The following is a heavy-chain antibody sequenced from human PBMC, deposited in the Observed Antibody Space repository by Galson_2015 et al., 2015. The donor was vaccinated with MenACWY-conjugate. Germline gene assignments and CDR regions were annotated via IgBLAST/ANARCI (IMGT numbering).Heavy chain of an antibody. Sequence: SLRLSCAASGFTFSNYAMNWVRQAPGKGLEWVAVISSDGSKKYYADSVKGRFTISRDNSKNTLYLQMNSLRVEDTAVYYCARDGGRGTSEYFQHWGQGTLVTVSS. CDR3: ARDGGRGTSEYFQH. CDR2: ISSDGSKK. D-gene: IGHD1-26*01. V-gene: IGHV3-30*04. CDR1: GFTFSNYA. J-gene: IGHJ1*01.